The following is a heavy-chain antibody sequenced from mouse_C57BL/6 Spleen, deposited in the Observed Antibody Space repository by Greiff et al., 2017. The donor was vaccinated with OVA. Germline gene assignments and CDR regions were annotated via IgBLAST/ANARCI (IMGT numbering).Heavy chain of an antibody. Sequence: VQLKESGPGLVKPSQSLSLTCSVTGYSITSGYYWNWIRQFPGNKLEWMGYISYDGSNNYNPSLKNRISITRDTSKNQFFLKLNSVTTEDTATYYCAREVWAYWYFDVWGTGTTVTVSS. CDR2: ISYDGSN. D-gene: IGHD3-1*01. J-gene: IGHJ1*03. CDR1: GYSITSGYY. V-gene: IGHV3-6*01. CDR3: AREVWAYWYFDV.